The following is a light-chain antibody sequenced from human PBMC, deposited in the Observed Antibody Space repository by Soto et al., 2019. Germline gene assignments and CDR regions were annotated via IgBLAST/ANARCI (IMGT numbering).Light chain of an antibody. CDR3: HQRQSWPRT. CDR2: DVS. CDR1: QNISSY. V-gene: IGKV3-11*01. Sequence: IVLTQSPATLSLSPGIRATLSCRASQNISSYLIWYQQKPGQAPRLLIYDVSNRATGIPARFSASGSGTDFTLTISDVQPEDFALYYCHQRQSWPRTFGQGTKVDIK. J-gene: IGKJ1*01.